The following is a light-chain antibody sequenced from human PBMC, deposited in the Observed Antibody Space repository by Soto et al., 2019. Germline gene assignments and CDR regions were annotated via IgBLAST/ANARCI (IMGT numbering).Light chain of an antibody. CDR2: SNN. V-gene: IGLV1-44*01. Sequence: QSVLTQPPSASGTPGQRVTVSCSGSSSNIGSNTVNWYQQLPGTAPKLLIYSNNQRPSGVPDRFSGSKSGTSASLAISGLQSEDEADYYCEAWDESLNGRYVFGTGTKVTVL. J-gene: IGLJ1*01. CDR3: EAWDESLNGRYV. CDR1: SSNIGSNT.